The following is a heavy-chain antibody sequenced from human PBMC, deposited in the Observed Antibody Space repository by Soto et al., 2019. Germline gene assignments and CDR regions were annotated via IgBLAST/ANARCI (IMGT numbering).Heavy chain of an antibody. CDR3: AKIHLDYYDSSRYYVDY. J-gene: IGHJ4*02. D-gene: IGHD3-22*01. CDR1: GFTFSSYA. Sequence: GGSLRLSCAASGFTFSSYAMSWVRQAPGKGLEWVSAISGSGGSTYYADSVKGRFTISRDNSKNTLYLQMNSLRAEDTAVYYCAKIHLDYYDSSRYYVDYWGQGTLVTVSS. CDR2: ISGSGGST. V-gene: IGHV3-23*01.